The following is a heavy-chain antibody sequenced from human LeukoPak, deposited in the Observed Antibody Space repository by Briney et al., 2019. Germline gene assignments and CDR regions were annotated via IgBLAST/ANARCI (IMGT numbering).Heavy chain of an antibody. CDR3: ARIRHKIDCSSTSCYYYYYYGMDV. CDR1: GFSLGTSGMC. CDR2: IDWDDDK. D-gene: IGHD2-2*01. J-gene: IGHJ6*02. V-gene: IGHV2-70*01. Sequence: SGPTLVNPTQTLTLTCTFSGFSLGTSGMCVSWIRQPPGKALEWLALIDWDDDKYYSTSLKTRLTISKDTSKNQVVLTMTNMDPVDTATYYCARIRHKIDCSSTSCYYYYYYGMDVWGQGTTVTVSS.